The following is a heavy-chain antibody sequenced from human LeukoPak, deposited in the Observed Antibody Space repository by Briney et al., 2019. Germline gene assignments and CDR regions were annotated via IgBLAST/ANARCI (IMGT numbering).Heavy chain of an antibody. CDR2: INPNSGGT. Sequence: ASVKVTCKSSGYTFTGYYMHWVREAPGQELEWMGWINPNSGGTNYAQKFQGRVTMTRDTSISTAYMELSRLRSDDTAVYYCARDRSIAARCCNWFDPWGQGTLVTVSS. J-gene: IGHJ5*02. CDR1: GYTFTGYY. V-gene: IGHV1-2*02. CDR3: ARDRSIAARCCNWFDP. D-gene: IGHD6-6*01.